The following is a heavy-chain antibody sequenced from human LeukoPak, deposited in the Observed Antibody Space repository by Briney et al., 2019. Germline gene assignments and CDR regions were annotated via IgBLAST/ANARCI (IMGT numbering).Heavy chain of an antibody. Sequence: SETLSLTCTVSGGSISSSGYYWGWIRQPPGKGLEWIGSMYYTGSTYYNPSLKSRVTISVDTSKNQFSLKVSFVTAADTAVYYCATSESDTAMGLGYWGQGTLVTVSS. V-gene: IGHV4-39*07. CDR2: MYYTGST. D-gene: IGHD5-18*01. CDR1: GGSISSSGYY. CDR3: ATSESDTAMGLGY. J-gene: IGHJ4*02.